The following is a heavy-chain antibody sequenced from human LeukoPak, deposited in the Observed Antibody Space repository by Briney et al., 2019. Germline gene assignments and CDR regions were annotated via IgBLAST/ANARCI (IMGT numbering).Heavy chain of an antibody. J-gene: IGHJ4*02. CDR2: ISGSGGST. CDR3: ANGYDYGDPHHY. V-gene: IGHV3-23*01. D-gene: IGHD4-17*01. Sequence: GGSLRLSCAAAGFTFSTYAMSWVRQAPGKGRESVAAISGSGGSTYYADSVEGRFTIARDNSKNTMYLQMNRLRAENTAVYYCANGYDYGDPHHYWGQGTLVTVSS. CDR1: GFTFSTYA.